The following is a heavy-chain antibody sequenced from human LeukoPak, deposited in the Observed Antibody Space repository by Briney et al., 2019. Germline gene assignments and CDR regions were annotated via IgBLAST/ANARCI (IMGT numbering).Heavy chain of an antibody. CDR3: ARSSRIAVAGTGGAYYYYYYGMDV. J-gene: IGHJ6*02. V-gene: IGHV3-13*01. CDR2: IGTVGDT. D-gene: IGHD6-19*01. Sequence: GGSLRLSRAASGFTFSSYDMHWVRQAPGKGLEWVSAIGTVGDTYYPGSVRGRFTISRENAKNSLCLQMNSLRAGDTAVYYCARSSRIAVAGTGGAYYYYYYGMDVWGQGTTVTVSS. CDR1: GFTFSSYD.